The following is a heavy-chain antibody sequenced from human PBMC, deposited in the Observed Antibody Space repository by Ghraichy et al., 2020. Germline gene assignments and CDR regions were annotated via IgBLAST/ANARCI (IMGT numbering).Heavy chain of an antibody. Sequence: GESLNISCAASGFTVSNYAMSWVRQAPGKGLVWVSSLSSSGRTYYANSVKGRFTVSRDDSKNMFFLQMNSLRAEDTAMYFCAKAVWYGEGGTDYWGQGTLVTVSS. CDR1: GFTVSNYA. D-gene: IGHD3-10*01. J-gene: IGHJ4*02. CDR2: LSSSGRT. CDR3: AKAVWYGEGGTDY. V-gene: IGHV3-23*01.